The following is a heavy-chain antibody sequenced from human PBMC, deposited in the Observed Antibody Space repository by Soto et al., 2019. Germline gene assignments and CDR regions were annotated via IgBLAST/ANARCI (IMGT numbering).Heavy chain of an antibody. Sequence: VQLVESGGGLVQPGRSLRLSCAASGFTFDDYAMHWVRQAPRKGLEWVSGISWNSGSIGYADSVKGRFTISTDNAKNSLYLQMNSLRAEGTALYYCAKDRGLVRSFYFDYWGQGTLVTVSS. D-gene: IGHD2-8*01. V-gene: IGHV3-9*01. CDR3: AKDRGLVRSFYFDY. J-gene: IGHJ4*02. CDR1: GFTFDDYA. CDR2: ISWNSGSI.